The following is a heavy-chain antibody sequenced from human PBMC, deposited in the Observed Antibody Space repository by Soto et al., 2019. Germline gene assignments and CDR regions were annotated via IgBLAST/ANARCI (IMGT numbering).Heavy chain of an antibody. CDR2: IFYSGSP. J-gene: IGHJ4*02. CDR3: ARSTDSSGWRFDY. D-gene: IGHD6-19*01. CDR1: GDSIRSYY. V-gene: IGHV4-59*01. Sequence: SETLSLTCTVSGDSIRSYYWSWIRQPPGKGLEWIGYIFYSGSPNYNPSLKSRVAISVDTSKHQFSLKLSSVTAADTAVYYCARSTDSSGWRFDYWGQGTQVTVS.